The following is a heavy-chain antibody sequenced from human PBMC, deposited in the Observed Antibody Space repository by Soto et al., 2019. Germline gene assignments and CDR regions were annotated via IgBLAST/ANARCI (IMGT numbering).Heavy chain of an antibody. J-gene: IGHJ4*02. CDR2: INPSGGST. D-gene: IGHD5-12*01. CDR1: GYTFTSYY. CDR3: ASVSGYDSLYFDY. V-gene: IGHV1-46*01. Sequence: ASVKVSCKASGYTFTSYYMHWVRQAPGQGLEWMGIINPSGGSTSYAQKFQGRVTMTRDTSKNQFSLKLSSVTAADTAVYYCASVSGYDSLYFDYWGQGTLVTVSS.